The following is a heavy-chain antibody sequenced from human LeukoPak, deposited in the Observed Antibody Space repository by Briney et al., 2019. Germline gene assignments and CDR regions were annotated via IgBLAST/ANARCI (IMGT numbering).Heavy chain of an antibody. CDR1: GFTFSSYG. CDR3: TKGDYYDSSGHVY. CDR2: ISYDGSNK. J-gene: IGHJ4*02. D-gene: IGHD3-22*01. V-gene: IGHV3-30*18. Sequence: GRSLRLSCAASGFTFSSYGMHWVRQAPGKGLEWVAVISYDGSNKYYADSVKGRFTISRDNSKNTLYLQMNSLRAEDTAVYYCTKGDYYDSSGHVYWGQGTLVTVSS.